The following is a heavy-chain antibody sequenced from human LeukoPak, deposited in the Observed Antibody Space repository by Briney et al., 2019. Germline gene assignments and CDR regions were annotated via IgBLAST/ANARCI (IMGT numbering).Heavy chain of an antibody. CDR1: GGSFSGYY. D-gene: IGHD1-1*01. CDR2: INHSGST. Sequence: SETLSLTCAVYGGSFSGYYWSWIRQPPGKGLEWIGEINHSGSTNYNPSLKSRVTISVDTSKNQFSLKLSSVTAADTAVYYCARGYRYLPRPTFDYWGQGTLVTVSS. CDR3: ARGYRYLPRPTFDY. J-gene: IGHJ4*02. V-gene: IGHV4-34*01.